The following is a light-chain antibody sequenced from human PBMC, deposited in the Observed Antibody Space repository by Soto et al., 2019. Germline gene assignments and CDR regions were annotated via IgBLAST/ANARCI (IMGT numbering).Light chain of an antibody. CDR2: GAS. J-gene: IGKJ4*01. CDR3: QQCSNWPLT. Sequence: ERVMTQSPATLSVSPVERATLSGLASQSVRSNLAWYQQKPGQAPRLLIYGASTRATGIPARFSGSGSGTDFTLTVSNLESEDFAVYYCQQCSNWPLTFGGGTKVDIK. CDR1: QSVRSN. V-gene: IGKV3-15*01.